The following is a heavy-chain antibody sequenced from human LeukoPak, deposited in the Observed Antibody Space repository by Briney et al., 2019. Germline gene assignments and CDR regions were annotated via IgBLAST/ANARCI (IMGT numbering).Heavy chain of an antibody. CDR2: ISGSGGST. CDR3: AKEEKSYYYDRSIGDY. J-gene: IGHJ4*02. CDR1: GFTFSSYA. D-gene: IGHD3-22*01. V-gene: IGHV3-23*01. Sequence: GGSLRLSCAASGFTFSSYAMSWVRQAPGKGLEWVSAISGSGGSTYYADSVKGRFTISRDNSKNTLYLQMNSLRAEDTTVYYCAKEEKSYYYDRSIGDYWGQGTLVTVSS.